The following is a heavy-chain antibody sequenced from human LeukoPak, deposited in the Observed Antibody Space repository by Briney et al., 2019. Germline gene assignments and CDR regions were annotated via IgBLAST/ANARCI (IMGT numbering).Heavy chain of an antibody. CDR3: ARDELGYCSGGSCYLNGAFDI. CDR1: GCTFSSYA. D-gene: IGHD2-15*01. V-gene: IGHV1-69*06. Sequence: ASVKVSCKASGCTFSSYAISWVRQAPGQGLEWMGGIIPIFGTANYAQKFQGRVTITADKSTRTAYMELSSLRSEDTAVYYCARDELGYCSGGSCYLNGAFDIWGQGTMVTVSS. J-gene: IGHJ3*02. CDR2: IIPIFGTA.